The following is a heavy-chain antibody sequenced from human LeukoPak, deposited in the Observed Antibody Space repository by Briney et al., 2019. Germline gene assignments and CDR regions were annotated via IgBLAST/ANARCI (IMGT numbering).Heavy chain of an antibody. Sequence: PSETLSLTCTVSGGSISSYYWSWIRQPAGKGLEWIGRIYTSGSTNYNPSLKSRVTMSVDTSKNQFSLKLSSVTAADTAVYYCARDCPPGYSSGWYEVDYWGQGTLVTVSS. V-gene: IGHV4-4*07. D-gene: IGHD6-19*01. CDR1: GGSISSYY. CDR3: ARDCPPGYSSGWYEVDY. J-gene: IGHJ4*02. CDR2: IYTSGST.